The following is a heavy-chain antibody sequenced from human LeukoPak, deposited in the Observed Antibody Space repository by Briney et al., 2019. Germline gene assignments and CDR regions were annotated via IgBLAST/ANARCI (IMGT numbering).Heavy chain of an antibody. CDR3: ARDSIVATIKGPGGYYYYMDV. V-gene: IGHV3-21*01. CDR1: GFTFSSYS. CDR2: ISSSSSYI. Sequence: GGSLRLSCAASGFTFSSYSMNWVRQAPGKGLEGVSSISSSSSYIYYADSVKGRFTISRDNAKNSLYLQMNSLRAEDTAVYYCARDSIVATIKGPGGYYYYMDVWGKGTTVTVSS. D-gene: IGHD5-12*01. J-gene: IGHJ6*03.